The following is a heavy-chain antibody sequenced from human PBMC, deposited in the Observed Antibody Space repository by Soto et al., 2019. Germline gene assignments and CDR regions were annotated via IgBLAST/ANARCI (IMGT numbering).Heavy chain of an antibody. CDR2: ISPNTGNT. D-gene: IGHD5-12*01. CDR3: ARLSVGLHKTTWLPFEGKLGY. J-gene: IGHJ4*02. Sequence: ASVKVSCKASGYTFADYSLTWVRLAPGQGLQWMGWISPNTGNTNYARKFQGRVTMTTDTSTSTAYMELRSLSSDDTAVCHCARLSVGLHKTTWLPFEGKLGYWGQGTLVTASS. CDR1: GYTFADYS. V-gene: IGHV1-18*01.